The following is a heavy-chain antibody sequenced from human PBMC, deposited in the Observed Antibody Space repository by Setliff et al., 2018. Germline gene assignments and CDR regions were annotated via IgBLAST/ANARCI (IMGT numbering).Heavy chain of an antibody. J-gene: IGHJ6*02. CDR2: IYTSGST. Sequence: SETLSLTCTVSGGSISSGSYYWSWIRQPAGKGLEWIGHIYTSGSTNYNPSLKSRVTISVDTSKNQFSLKLSSVTAAGTAVYYCARDCYYGSGSYLGRSGSYYYYYGMDVWGQGTTVTVSS. CDR1: GGSISSGSYY. V-gene: IGHV4-61*09. D-gene: IGHD3-10*01. CDR3: ARDCYYGSGSYLGRSGSYYYYYGMDV.